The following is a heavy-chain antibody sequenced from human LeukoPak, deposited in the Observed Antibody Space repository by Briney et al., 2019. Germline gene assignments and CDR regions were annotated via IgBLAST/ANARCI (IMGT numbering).Heavy chain of an antibody. V-gene: IGHV3-23*01. CDR3: AKGHIAVATRVYFDY. CDR2: ISGSGGST. CDR1: GFTFNSYA. J-gene: IGHJ4*02. Sequence: GGSLRLSCAASGFTFNSYAMSWVRQAPGKGLEWVSAISGSGGSTYYADSVKGRFTISRDNSKNTLYLQMHSLRAEDTAVYYCAKGHIAVATRVYFDYWGQGTLVTVSS. D-gene: IGHD6-19*01.